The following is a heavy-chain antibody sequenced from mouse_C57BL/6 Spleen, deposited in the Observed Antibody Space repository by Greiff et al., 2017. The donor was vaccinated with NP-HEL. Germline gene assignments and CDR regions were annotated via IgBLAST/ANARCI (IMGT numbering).Heavy chain of an antibody. Sequence: VLLVESGAELVRPGTSVKVSCKASGYAFTNYLIEWVKQRPGQGLEWIGVINPGSGGTNYNEKFKGKATLTADKSSSTAYMQLSSLTSEDSAVYFCAGNYDGYWYFDVWGTGTTVTVSS. CDR1: GYAFTNYL. CDR2: INPGSGGT. D-gene: IGHD2-3*01. J-gene: IGHJ1*03. CDR3: AGNYDGYWYFDV. V-gene: IGHV1-54*01.